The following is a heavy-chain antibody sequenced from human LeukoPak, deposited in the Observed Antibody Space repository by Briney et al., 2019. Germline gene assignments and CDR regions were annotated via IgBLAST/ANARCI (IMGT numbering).Heavy chain of an antibody. V-gene: IGHV4-39*01. CDR1: GGSISSSSYY. Sequence: SETLSLTCTVSGGSISSSSYYWGWIRQPPGKGLEWIGSIYYSGSTYYNPSLKSRVTISVDTSKNQFSLKLSSVTAADTAVYYCARHSGPDTYYYDSSGIAGWFDPWGQGTLVTVSS. D-gene: IGHD3-22*01. CDR2: IYYSGST. CDR3: ARHSGPDTYYYDSSGIAGWFDP. J-gene: IGHJ5*02.